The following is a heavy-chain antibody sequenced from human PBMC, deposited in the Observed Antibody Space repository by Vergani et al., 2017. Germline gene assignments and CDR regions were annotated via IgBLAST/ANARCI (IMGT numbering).Heavy chain of an antibody. J-gene: IGHJ4*02. CDR1: GFSLSTSGMC. D-gene: IGHD3-9*01. CDR2: IDWDDDN. Sequence: QVTLRESGPALVKPTQTLTLTCTFSGFSLSTSGMCVSWIRQPPGKALEWLARIDWDDDNYYSTSLKTRLTISKDTSKNQVVLTMTNMDPVDTATYYCARTKLILRYFDWFWDYWGQGTLVTVSS. V-gene: IGHV2-70*15. CDR3: ARTKLILRYFDWFWDY.